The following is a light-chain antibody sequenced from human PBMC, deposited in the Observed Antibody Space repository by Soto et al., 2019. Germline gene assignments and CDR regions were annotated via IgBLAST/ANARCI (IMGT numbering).Light chain of an antibody. J-gene: IGLJ1*01. Sequence: QSVLTQPPSASGTPGQRVTISCSGSSSNIGSNTVNWYQQLPGTAPKLLIYNNYQRPSGVPDRFSGSKSGTSTSLAISGLQSEDEADYYCAAWDDSLNGYVFGNGTKLTVL. V-gene: IGLV1-44*01. CDR2: NNY. CDR1: SSNIGSNT. CDR3: AAWDDSLNGYV.